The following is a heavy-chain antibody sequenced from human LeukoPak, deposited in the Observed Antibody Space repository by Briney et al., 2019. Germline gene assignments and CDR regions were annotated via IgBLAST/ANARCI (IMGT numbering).Heavy chain of an antibody. D-gene: IGHD3-3*01. CDR1: GYTFTGYY. J-gene: IGHJ1*01. V-gene: IGHV1-2*02. CDR3: ARDSRVITIFGVVITWNGYFQH. CDR2: INPNSGGT. Sequence: ASVKVSCKASGYTFTGYYIHWVRQAPGQGLEWMGWINPNSGGTNYAQKFQGRVTMTRDTSISTAYMELSRLRSDDTAVYYCARDSRVITIFGVVITWNGYFQHWGQGTLVTVSS.